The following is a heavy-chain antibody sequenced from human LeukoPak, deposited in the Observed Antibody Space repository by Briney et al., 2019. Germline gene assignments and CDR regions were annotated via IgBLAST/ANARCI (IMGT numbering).Heavy chain of an antibody. D-gene: IGHD6-13*01. CDR3: VKGIATAGTYYYYGMDV. V-gene: IGHV3-30*18. Sequence: TGGSLRLSCAASGFTFSTYGMHWVRQAPDKGLEWVAVISYDESSKYYADSVKGRFTISRDNSKSTLYLQMNSLRAEDAAVYYCVKGIATAGTYYYYGMDVCGQGTTVTVSS. J-gene: IGHJ6*02. CDR1: GFTFSTYG. CDR2: ISYDESSK.